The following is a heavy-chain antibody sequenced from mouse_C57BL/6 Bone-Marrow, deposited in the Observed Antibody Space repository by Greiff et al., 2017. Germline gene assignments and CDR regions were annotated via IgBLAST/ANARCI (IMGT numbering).Heavy chain of an antibody. Sequence: QVQLQQPGAELVKPGASVKMSCKASGYTFTSYWITWVKQRPGQGLEWIGDIYPGSGSTNYNEKFKSKATLSVDTSSSTAYMQLSSLTFEDSAVYYCARPYYSNYWYFDVWGTGTTVTVSS. CDR3: ARPYYSNYWYFDV. J-gene: IGHJ1*03. CDR2: IYPGSGST. CDR1: GYTFTSYW. D-gene: IGHD2-5*01. V-gene: IGHV1-55*01.